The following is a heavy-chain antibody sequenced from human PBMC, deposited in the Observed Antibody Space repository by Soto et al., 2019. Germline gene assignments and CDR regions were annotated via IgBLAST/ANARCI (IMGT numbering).Heavy chain of an antibody. CDR1: GYSFTSYW. V-gene: IGHV5-51*01. D-gene: IGHD3-16*02. Sequence: PGESLKISCKGSGYSFTSYWIGWVRQMPWKGLEWMGIIYPGDSDTRYSPSFQGQVTISADKSISTAYLQWSSLKASDTAMYYCARQLDTFGGVIVQPFDYWGQGTLVTVYS. CDR3: ARQLDTFGGVIVQPFDY. CDR2: IYPGDSDT. J-gene: IGHJ4*02.